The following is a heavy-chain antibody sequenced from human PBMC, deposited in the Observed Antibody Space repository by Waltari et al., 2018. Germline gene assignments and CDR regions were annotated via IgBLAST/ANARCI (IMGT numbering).Heavy chain of an antibody. J-gene: IGHJ4*02. CDR3: AKGDPTGDY. CDR1: GFTFDDYT. V-gene: IGHV3-43*01. Sequence: EVQLVESGGVVVQPGGSLRLSCAASGFTFDDYTMYWVRQAPGKGLEWVSLISWECGITYYSDSVKGRFTISRDNSKNSLYLQMNSLRTEDTALYYCAKGDPTGDYWGQGTLVTVSS. CDR2: ISWECGIT.